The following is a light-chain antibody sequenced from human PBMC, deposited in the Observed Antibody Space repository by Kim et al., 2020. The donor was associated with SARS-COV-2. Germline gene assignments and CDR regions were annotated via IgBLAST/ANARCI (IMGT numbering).Light chain of an antibody. CDR1: QGISTS. J-gene: IGKJ1*01. CDR3: HQYNSAPLT. Sequence: DIQLTQSPSSLSASVGDRPTLTCRASQGISTSLAWYQQKPGKVPKLLIYGASTLQAGIPSRFSGSGSGTDFTLTISSLEPEDVATYYCHQYNSAPLTFGQGTKVDIK. CDR2: GAS. V-gene: IGKV1-27*01.